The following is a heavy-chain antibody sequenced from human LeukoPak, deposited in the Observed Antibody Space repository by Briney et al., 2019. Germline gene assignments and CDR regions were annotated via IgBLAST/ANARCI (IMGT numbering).Heavy chain of an antibody. CDR2: MNPNSGDT. J-gene: IGHJ4*02. D-gene: IGHD1-26*01. CDR1: GYTFTSYD. CDR3: ARGKSGIYYRKIDY. V-gene: IGHV1-8*01. Sequence: ASVKVSCKASGYTFTSYDINWVRQATGQGLEWMGWMNPNSGDTGYAQKFQGRVTMTRNTSISTAYMELSSLRSEDTAVYYCARGKSGIYYRKIDYWGQGTLVTVSS.